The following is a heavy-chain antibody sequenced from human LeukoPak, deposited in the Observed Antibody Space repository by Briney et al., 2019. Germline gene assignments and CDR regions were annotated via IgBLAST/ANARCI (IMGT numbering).Heavy chain of an antibody. CDR1: GGSISSSSYY. J-gene: IGHJ6*02. D-gene: IGHD5-12*01. Sequence: PSETLSLTCTVSGGSISSSSYYWGWIRQPPGKGLEGIGSIYYSGSTYYNPSLKSRVTISVDTSKNQFSLKLSSVTAADTAVYYCARGRALDIVATIRSLRRYYGTDVWGQGTTVTVSS. CDR3: ARGRALDIVATIRSLRRYYGTDV. CDR2: IYYSGST. V-gene: IGHV4-39*07.